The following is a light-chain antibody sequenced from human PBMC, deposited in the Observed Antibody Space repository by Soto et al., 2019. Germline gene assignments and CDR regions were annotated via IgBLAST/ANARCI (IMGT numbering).Light chain of an antibody. CDR1: SSDVGGYNY. CDR3: SSYTSSSTLWV. V-gene: IGLV2-14*01. J-gene: IGLJ3*02. Sequence: QSALTQPASVSGSPGQSITISCTGTSSDVGGYNYVSWYQQYPGKAPKLMIYAVSNRPSGVSNRFSGSKSGNTASLTISGLQAEDEADYYCSSYTSSSTLWVFGGGTKLTVL. CDR2: AVS.